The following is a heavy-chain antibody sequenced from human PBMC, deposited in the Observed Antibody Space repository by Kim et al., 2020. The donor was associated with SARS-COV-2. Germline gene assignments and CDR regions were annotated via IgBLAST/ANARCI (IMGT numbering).Heavy chain of an antibody. V-gene: IGHV3-53*01. D-gene: IGHD2-21*02. J-gene: IGHJ4*02. CDR3: AREVTSH. Sequence: SGGSKYYADSVKGRFTISRDNSKNTLYLQMNSLRAEDTAVYYCAREVTSHWGQGTLVTVSS. CDR2: SGGSK.